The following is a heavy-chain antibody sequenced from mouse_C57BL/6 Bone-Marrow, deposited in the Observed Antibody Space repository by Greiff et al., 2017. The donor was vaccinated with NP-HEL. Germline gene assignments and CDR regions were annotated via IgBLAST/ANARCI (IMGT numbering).Heavy chain of an antibody. V-gene: IGHV5-2*01. Sequence: EVQLQESGGGLVQPGESLKLSCESNEYEFPSHDMSWVRKTPEKRLELVAAINSDGGSTYYPDTMERRFIISRDNTKKTLYLQMSSLRSEDTALYYCARQLRKGGLGAMDYWGQGTSVTVSS. D-gene: IGHD2-12*01. CDR1: EYEFPSHD. CDR3: ARQLRKGGLGAMDY. CDR2: INSDGGST. J-gene: IGHJ4*01.